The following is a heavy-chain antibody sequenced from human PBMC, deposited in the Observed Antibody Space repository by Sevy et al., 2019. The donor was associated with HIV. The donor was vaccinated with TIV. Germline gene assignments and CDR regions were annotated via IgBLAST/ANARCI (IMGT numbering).Heavy chain of an antibody. D-gene: IGHD3-22*01. V-gene: IGHV3-33*01. J-gene: IGHJ3*02. CDR1: GFTFSRYG. CDR3: ASLPNNYYDSSGSSGDDAFDI. CDR2: IWNDRGNK. Sequence: GGSLRLSCAASGFTFSRYGMHWVRQAPGKGLEWVAVIWNDRGNKHNADSVKGRFTISRDNSKNTLYLQMNSLRAEDTAVYYCASLPNNYYDSSGSSGDDAFDIWGQRTMVTASS.